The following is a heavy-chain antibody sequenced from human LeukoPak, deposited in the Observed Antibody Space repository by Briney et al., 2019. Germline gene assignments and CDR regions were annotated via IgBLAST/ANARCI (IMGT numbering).Heavy chain of an antibody. CDR1: GFTFSGCE. CDR2: ISSSGRTI. D-gene: IGHD3-16*01. CDR3: ARDQIGGAYFDY. Sequence: GGSLRLSCAASGFTFSGCEMNWVRQAPGKGLEWVSYISSSGRTIYYADSVQGRFTISRDNAKNSLFPQMNSLRAEDTAVYYCARDQIGGAYFDYWGQGTLVTVSS. V-gene: IGHV3-48*03. J-gene: IGHJ4*02.